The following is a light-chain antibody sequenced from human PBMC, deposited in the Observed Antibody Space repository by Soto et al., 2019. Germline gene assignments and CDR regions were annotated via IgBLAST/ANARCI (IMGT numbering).Light chain of an antibody. CDR1: QSISSW. V-gene: IGKV1-5*01. CDR2: DAS. CDR3: QQYKSYLLT. Sequence: DIQMTQSPSTLSASVGDRVTITCRASQSISSWLAWYQQKPGKVPKLLIYDASSLESGVPSRFSGSGAGTEFTLTISSLQPDDFATYYCQQYKSYLLTFGGGNKLEIK. J-gene: IGKJ4*01.